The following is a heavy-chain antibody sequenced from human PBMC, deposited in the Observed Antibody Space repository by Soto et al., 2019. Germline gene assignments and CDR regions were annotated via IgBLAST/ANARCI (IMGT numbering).Heavy chain of an antibody. CDR2: ISVSGGGT. D-gene: IGHD1-26*01. V-gene: IGHV3-23*01. J-gene: IGHJ4*02. CDR3: AKSGGASPYYFDY. Sequence: PGGSLRLSCAASAFTFNTYAMGWVRQAPGKGLEWVSAISVSGGGTYYADSVKGRFTISRDTSKNTLYLQMNSLRADDTAVYYCAKSGGASPYYFDYWGRGTLVTVYS. CDR1: AFTFNTYA.